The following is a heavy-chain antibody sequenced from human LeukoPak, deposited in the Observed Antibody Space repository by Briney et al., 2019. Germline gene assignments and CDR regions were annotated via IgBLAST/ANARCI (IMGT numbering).Heavy chain of an antibody. CDR3: ARDGWEKKLVLNLDY. CDR2: INPNSGGT. CDR1: VYTFTAYY. D-gene: IGHD2/OR15-2a*01. V-gene: IGHV1-2*02. Sequence: GASVKVSCKASVYTFTAYYIHWVRQAPGQGLEWMGWINPNSGGTNYAQKFQGRVTMTRDTSISTADMELSWLKSDDTAVYYCARDGWEKKLVLNLDYWGQGTLVTVSS. J-gene: IGHJ4*02.